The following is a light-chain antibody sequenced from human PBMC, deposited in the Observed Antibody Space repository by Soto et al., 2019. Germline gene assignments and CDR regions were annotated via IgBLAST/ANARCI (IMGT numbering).Light chain of an antibody. J-gene: IGKJ4*01. CDR1: QGISSY. Sequence: AIRMTQSPSSLSASTGDRVTITCRASQGISSYLAWYQQKPGKAPKLLIYAASTLQSGVPSRFSGSGSGTDFTHTISCLQSEDFATYYCQQYYSYHVFGGGTKVEIK. CDR3: QQYYSYHV. V-gene: IGKV1-8*01. CDR2: AAS.